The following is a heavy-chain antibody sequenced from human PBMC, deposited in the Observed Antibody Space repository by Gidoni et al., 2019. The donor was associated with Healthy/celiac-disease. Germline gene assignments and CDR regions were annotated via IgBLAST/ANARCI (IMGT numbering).Heavy chain of an antibody. V-gene: IGHV3-23*01. CDR2: MCGSGGST. J-gene: IGHJ4*02. D-gene: IGHD6-25*01. CDR1: GFTFSSYA. Sequence: EVQLLESGGGLVQPGGSLRLSCAASGFTFSSYAMSWVRQAPGKGLGWVSAMCGSGGSTYYADSVKGRFTISRDKSKNTLYLQMNSLRAEDTAVYYCAKKTAAVDYWGQGTLVTVSS. CDR3: AKKTAAVDY.